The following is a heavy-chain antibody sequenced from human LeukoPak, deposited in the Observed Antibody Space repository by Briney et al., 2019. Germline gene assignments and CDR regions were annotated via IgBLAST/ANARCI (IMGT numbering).Heavy chain of an antibody. CDR3: AREPSLAYCGGDCNYSFDY. V-gene: IGHV1-2*02. CDR2: INPNSGGT. CDR1: GGTLSSYA. D-gene: IGHD2-21*01. Sequence: ASVKVSCKASGGTLSSYAISWVRQAPGQGLEWMGWINPNSGGTNYAQKFQGRVTMTRDTSISTAYMELSRLRSDDTAVYYCAREPSLAYCGGDCNYSFDYWGQGTLVTVSS. J-gene: IGHJ4*02.